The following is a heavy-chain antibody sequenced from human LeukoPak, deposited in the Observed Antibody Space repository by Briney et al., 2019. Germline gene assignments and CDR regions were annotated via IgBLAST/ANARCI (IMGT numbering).Heavy chain of an antibody. CDR1: GFTFDDYA. J-gene: IGHJ6*02. CDR2: ISWNSGSI. V-gene: IGHV3-9*01. CDR3: AKDMRSYYYGMDV. Sequence: PGGSLRLSCAASGFTFDDYAMHWVRQAPGKGLEWVSGISWNSGSIGYADSVKGRFTISRDNAKNSLYLQMNSLRAEGTALYYCAKDMRSYYYGMDVWGQGTTVTVSS.